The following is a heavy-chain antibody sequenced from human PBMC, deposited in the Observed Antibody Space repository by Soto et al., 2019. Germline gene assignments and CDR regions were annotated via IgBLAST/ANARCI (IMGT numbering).Heavy chain of an antibody. Sequence: EVQLVESGGGLVQPGGSLRLSCAASGFTFSSYWMSWVRQAPGKGLEWVANIKQDGSEKYYVDSVKGRFTISRDNAKNSLYLQMNSLRAEDTAVYYCARDVFSGGSFDYSYYGMDVWGQGTTVTVSS. CDR2: IKQDGSEK. CDR1: GFTFSSYW. J-gene: IGHJ6*02. V-gene: IGHV3-7*03. D-gene: IGHD2-15*01. CDR3: ARDVFSGGSFDYSYYGMDV.